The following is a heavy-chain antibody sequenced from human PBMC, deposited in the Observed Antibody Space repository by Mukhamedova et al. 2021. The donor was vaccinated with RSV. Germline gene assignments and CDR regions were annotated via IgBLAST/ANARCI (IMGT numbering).Heavy chain of an antibody. Sequence: VTISVDTSKNQFSLKLSSVTAADTAVYYCARGGGSYSAFDYWGQGTLVTVPS. V-gene: IGHV4-30-2*04. D-gene: IGHD1-26*01. J-gene: IGHJ4*02. CDR3: ARGGGSYSAFDY.